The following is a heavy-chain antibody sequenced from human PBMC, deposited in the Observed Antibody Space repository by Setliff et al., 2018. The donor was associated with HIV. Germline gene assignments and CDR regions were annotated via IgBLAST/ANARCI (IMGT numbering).Heavy chain of an antibody. J-gene: IGHJ6*03. CDR2: IWYDGSNK. Sequence: GGSLRLSCAASGFTFSSYGIHWVRQAPGKGLEWVAVIWYDGSNKYYADSVKGRFTISRDNSKNTLYLQMNSLRAEDTAVYYCARAAGSYYYYYYMDVWGKGTTVTVSS. D-gene: IGHD6-13*01. CDR1: GFTFSSYG. V-gene: IGHV3-33*01. CDR3: ARAAGSYYYYYYMDV.